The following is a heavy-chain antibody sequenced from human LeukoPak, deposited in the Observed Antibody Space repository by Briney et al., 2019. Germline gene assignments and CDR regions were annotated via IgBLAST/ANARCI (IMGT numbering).Heavy chain of an antibody. CDR2: IYHSGST. J-gene: IGHJ4*02. CDR3: ARGIRYFDWLTSGSVFDY. V-gene: IGHV4-38-2*02. CDR1: GYSISSGYY. Sequence: SETLSLTCTVSGYSISSGYYWGWIRQPPGKGLEWIGSIYHSGSTYYNPSLKSRVTISVDTSKNQFSLKLSSVTAADTAVYYCARGIRYFDWLTSGSVFDYWGQGTLVTVSS. D-gene: IGHD3-9*01.